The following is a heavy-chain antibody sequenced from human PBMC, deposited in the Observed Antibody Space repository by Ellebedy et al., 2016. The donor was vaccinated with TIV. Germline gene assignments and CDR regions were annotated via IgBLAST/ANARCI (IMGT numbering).Heavy chain of an antibody. CDR1: GFTFSSYW. D-gene: IGHD3-10*01. Sequence: GESLKISXAASGFTFSSYWMHWVRQAPGKGLVWVSRINSDGSSTSYADSVKGRFTISRNNAKNTLYLQMNSLRAEDTAVYYCASSPVRSGPHWGQGTLVTVSS. CDR2: INSDGSST. J-gene: IGHJ4*02. CDR3: ASSPVRSGPH. V-gene: IGHV3-74*01.